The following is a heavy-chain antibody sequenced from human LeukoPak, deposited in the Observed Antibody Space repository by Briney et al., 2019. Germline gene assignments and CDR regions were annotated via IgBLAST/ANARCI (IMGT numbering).Heavy chain of an antibody. J-gene: IGHJ3*02. D-gene: IGHD3-10*01. V-gene: IGHV4-59*01. CDR1: GDSISSYA. CDR2: ISRSGDT. CDR3: AKDRGGGRDAFDI. Sequence: PSETLSLTCSVSGDSISSYAWSWIRRPQGKGLDGIGDISRSGDTNYSPSLKSRLTISVDMSKTQFSLKLRSVTAADTAVYYCAKDRGGGRDAFDIWGQGTVVTVSS.